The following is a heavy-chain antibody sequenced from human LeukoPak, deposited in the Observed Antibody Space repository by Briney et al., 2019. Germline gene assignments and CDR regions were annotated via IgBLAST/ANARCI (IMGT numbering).Heavy chain of an antibody. D-gene: IGHD2-2*01. CDR2: ISYDGSNK. J-gene: IGHJ4*02. V-gene: IGHV3-30*18. CDR3: AKIVVPAAIGGYYFDY. Sequence: GGSLRLSCAASGLTFSSYGMHWVRQAPGKGLEWVAVISYDGSNKYYADSVKGRFTISRDNSKNTLYLQMNSLRAEDTAVYYCAKIVVPAAIGGYYFDYWGQGTLVTVSS. CDR1: GLTFSSYG.